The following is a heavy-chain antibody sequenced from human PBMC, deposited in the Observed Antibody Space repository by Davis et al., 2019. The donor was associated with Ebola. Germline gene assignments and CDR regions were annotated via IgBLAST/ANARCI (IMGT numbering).Heavy chain of an antibody. CDR3: AKGTRDY. CDR2: ISGSGGST. J-gene: IGHJ4*02. V-gene: IGHV3-23*01. CDR1: GFTFSTYA. Sequence: GESLKISCAASGFTFSTYAMGWVRQAPGKGLEWVSAISGSGGSTYYADSVKSRFTISRDNSKNTVYLQMNSLRAEDTAVYYCAKGTRDYWGQGTLVTVSS.